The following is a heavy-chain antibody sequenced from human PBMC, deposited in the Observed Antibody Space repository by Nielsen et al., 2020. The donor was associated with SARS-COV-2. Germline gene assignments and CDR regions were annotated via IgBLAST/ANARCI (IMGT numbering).Heavy chain of an antibody. V-gene: IGHV3-64D*09. CDR2: ISSNGGST. J-gene: IGHJ4*02. Sequence: VRQAPGKGLEYVSAISSNGGSTYYADSVKGRFTISRDNSKNTLYLQMSSLRAEDTAVYYCARGGHYDSSGYAPPYFDYWGQGTLVTVSS. CDR3: ARGGHYDSSGYAPPYFDY. D-gene: IGHD3-22*01.